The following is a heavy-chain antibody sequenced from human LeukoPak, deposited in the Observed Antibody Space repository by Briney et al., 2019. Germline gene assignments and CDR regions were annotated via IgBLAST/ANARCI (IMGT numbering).Heavy chain of an antibody. V-gene: IGHV3-23*01. CDR1: GFTFSSYA. J-gene: IGHJ4*02. D-gene: IGHD3-22*01. CDR2: ISGSGGGT. Sequence: GGSLRLSCAASGFTFSSYAMNWVRQAPGKGLEWVSAISGSGGGTYYSDSVKGRFTISRDNSKNTLYLQMNSLRAEDTAVYYCAKAPRYYYDSSGYPYYFDYWGQGTLVTVSS. CDR3: AKAPRYYYDSSGYPYYFDY.